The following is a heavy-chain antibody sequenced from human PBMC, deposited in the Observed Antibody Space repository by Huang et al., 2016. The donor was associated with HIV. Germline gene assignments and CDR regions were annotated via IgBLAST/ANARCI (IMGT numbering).Heavy chain of an antibody. CDR3: ARSAVPGDGDWFDP. D-gene: IGHD6-19*01. Sequence: QVQLVESGGGLVQPGRSLRLSCAASGFTFTNYAIHWVRQAPGKGVGWVAFRSDDGRNKFYADSVKGRFTISRDNSKSTLYLLMNSLRVDDTALYYCARSAVPGDGDWFDPWGQGTLVTVSS. CDR2: RSDDGRNK. CDR1: GFTFTNYA. V-gene: IGHV3-30*04. J-gene: IGHJ5*02.